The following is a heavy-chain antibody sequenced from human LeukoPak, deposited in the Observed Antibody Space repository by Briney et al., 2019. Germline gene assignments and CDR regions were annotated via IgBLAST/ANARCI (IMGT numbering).Heavy chain of an antibody. Sequence: GGSLGLSCAASGFTFRRYWIHWVRQAPGKGLVWVSRISADGINAHYADYVKGRFTISRENAENTLYLQRNSLRAEDTALYYCARTNYYFDNGGQGSRVTVST. CDR3: ARTNYYFDN. CDR1: GFTFRRYW. D-gene: IGHD1-7*01. CDR2: ISADGINA. V-gene: IGHV3-74*01. J-gene: IGHJ4*02.